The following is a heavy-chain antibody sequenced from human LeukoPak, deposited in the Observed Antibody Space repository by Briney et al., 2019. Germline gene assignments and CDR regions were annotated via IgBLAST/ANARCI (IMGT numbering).Heavy chain of an antibody. Sequence: SVKVSCKASGGTFSSYAISWVRLAPGQGLEWMGGIIPIFGTANYAQKFQGRVTITADESTSTAYMELSSLRSEDTAVYYCARVRYFDWLLSPWGQGTLVTVSS. D-gene: IGHD3-9*01. J-gene: IGHJ5*02. CDR3: ARVRYFDWLLSP. CDR1: GGTFSSYA. CDR2: IIPIFGTA. V-gene: IGHV1-69*13.